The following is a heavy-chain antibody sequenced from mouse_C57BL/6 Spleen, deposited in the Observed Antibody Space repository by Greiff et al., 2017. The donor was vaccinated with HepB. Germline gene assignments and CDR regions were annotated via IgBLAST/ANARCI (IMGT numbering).Heavy chain of an antibody. J-gene: IGHJ4*01. CDR3: ARSMGNYAMDY. Sequence: EVKLVESGPELVKPGDSVKISCKASGYSFTGYFMNWVMQSHGKSLEWIGRINPYNGDTFYNQKFKGKATLTVDKSSSTAHMELRSLTSEDSAVYYCARSMGNYAMDYWGQGTSVTVSS. V-gene: IGHV1-20*01. D-gene: IGHD1-1*02. CDR2: INPYNGDT. CDR1: GYSFTGYF.